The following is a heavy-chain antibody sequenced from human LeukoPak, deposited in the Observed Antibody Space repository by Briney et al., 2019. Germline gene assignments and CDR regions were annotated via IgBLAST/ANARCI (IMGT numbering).Heavy chain of an antibody. CDR1: GYTFTTYD. Sequence: ASVKVSCKASGYTFTTYDINWVRQATGQGLEWMGWKNPNRGNTGYEQKCQGRVTMTGNTSISTAYMELSSLRSEDTAVYYCARGYYDTNGYYYRLDSWGQGTLVTVSS. CDR3: ARGYYDTNGYYYRLDS. J-gene: IGHJ4*02. CDR2: KNPNRGNT. D-gene: IGHD3-22*01. V-gene: IGHV1-8*01.